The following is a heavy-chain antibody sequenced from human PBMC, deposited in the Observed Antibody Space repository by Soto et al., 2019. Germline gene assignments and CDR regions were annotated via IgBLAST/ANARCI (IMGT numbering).Heavy chain of an antibody. Sequence: SVKVSCKASGGTFSSYAISWVRQAPGQGLEWMGGIIPIFGTANYAQKFQGRVTITADKSTSTAYMELSNLKTEDTAVYYCTTVNPYKYDSRGHYYWGQGTLVTVSS. V-gene: IGHV1-69*06. J-gene: IGHJ4*02. CDR2: IIPIFGTA. CDR1: GGTFSSYA. D-gene: IGHD3-22*01. CDR3: TTVNPYKYDSRGHYY.